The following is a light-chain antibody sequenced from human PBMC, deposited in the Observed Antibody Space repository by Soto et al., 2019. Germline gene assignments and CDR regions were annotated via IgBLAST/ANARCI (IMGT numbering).Light chain of an antibody. J-gene: IGLJ3*02. Sequence: QSALTQPRSVSGSPGQSVTISCTGTRSDVGGYNFVSWYQQHPGKAPKLMIYDVSKRPSGVPDRFSGSKSGNTASLTISGLQAEDDADYHCCSYAGSYTGVFGGGTKLTVL. CDR1: RSDVGGYNF. CDR3: CSYAGSYTGV. CDR2: DVS. V-gene: IGLV2-11*01.